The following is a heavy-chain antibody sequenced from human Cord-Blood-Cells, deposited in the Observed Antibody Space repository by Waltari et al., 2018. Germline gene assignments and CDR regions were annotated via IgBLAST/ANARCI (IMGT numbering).Heavy chain of an antibody. CDR1: GGSTSSSS. Sequence: QVQLQESGPGLVTPSETLSPTCTASGGSTSSSSWRWTRQPPGKGLEWIGYIYYSGSINYNPSLKSRVTISVDTSKNQFSLKLSSVTAADTAVYYCARAWGWNWYFDLWGRGTLVTVSS. V-gene: IGHV4-59*01. CDR2: IYYSGSI. D-gene: IGHD7-27*01. J-gene: IGHJ2*01. CDR3: ARAWGWNWYFDL.